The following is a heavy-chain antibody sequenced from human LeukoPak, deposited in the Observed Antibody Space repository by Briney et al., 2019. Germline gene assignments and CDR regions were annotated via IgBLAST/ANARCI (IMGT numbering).Heavy chain of an antibody. CDR1: GGTFSSYA. D-gene: IGHD2-2*03. Sequence: ASVKVSCKASGGTFSSYAISWVRQAPGQGLEWMGGIIPIFGTANYAQKFQGRVTITADKSTSTAYMELSSLRSEDTAVYYCARSGYCSSTSCYAGGDYYYYMDVWGKGTTDTISS. J-gene: IGHJ6*03. CDR2: IIPIFGTA. CDR3: ARSGYCSSTSCYAGGDYYYYMDV. V-gene: IGHV1-69*06.